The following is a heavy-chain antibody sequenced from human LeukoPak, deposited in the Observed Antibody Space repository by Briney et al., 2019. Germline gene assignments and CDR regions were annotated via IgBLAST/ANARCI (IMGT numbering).Heavy chain of an antibody. J-gene: IGHJ4*02. V-gene: IGHV4-34*01. CDR1: GWSFSGYY. Sequence: SETLSLTCTVYGWSFSGYYWSWIRQPPGKGLEWIGEINHSGSTNYNPSLKSRVTISVDTSKNQFSLKLSSVTAADTAVYYCARGACRKYYFDYWGQGTLVTVSS. CDR3: ARGACRKYYFDY. CDR2: INHSGST.